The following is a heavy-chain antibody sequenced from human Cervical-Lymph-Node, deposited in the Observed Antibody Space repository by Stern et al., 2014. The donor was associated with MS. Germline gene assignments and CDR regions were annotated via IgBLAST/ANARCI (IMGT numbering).Heavy chain of an antibody. D-gene: IGHD4-17*01. V-gene: IGHV5-51*01. Sequence: VQLEESGAELIKPSETLKISCTGSGYSFTATCIAWGRLMPPPGLELMGIIYPGDSDTRYSPSFQGQVTISADKSISTAYLQWSSLKASDTAMYYCARDYGDYAFDYWGQGTLVTVSS. CDR3: ARDYGDYAFDY. CDR2: IYPGDSDT. CDR1: GYSFTATC. J-gene: IGHJ4*02.